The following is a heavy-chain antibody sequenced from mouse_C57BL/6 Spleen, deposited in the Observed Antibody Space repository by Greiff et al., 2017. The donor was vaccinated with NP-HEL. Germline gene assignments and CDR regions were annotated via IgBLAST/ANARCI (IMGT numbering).Heavy chain of an antibody. D-gene: IGHD2-1*01. CDR3: ARLGNVSFYY. J-gene: IGHJ2*01. CDR1: GYTFTNYW. Sequence: VQLQQSGAELVRPGTSVKMSCKASGYTFTNYWIGWAKQRPGHGLEWIGDIYPGGGYTNYTEQFQGKATLSADKPSSTAYMQFSSLTAEDSTIYFCARLGNVSFYYWGQGTTLTVSS. CDR2: IYPGGGYT. V-gene: IGHV1-63*01.